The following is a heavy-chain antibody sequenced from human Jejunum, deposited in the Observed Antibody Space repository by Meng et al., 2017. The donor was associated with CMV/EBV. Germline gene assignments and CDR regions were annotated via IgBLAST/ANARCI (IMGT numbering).Heavy chain of an antibody. Sequence: QITLKESGPTLVKPXQTLTLTCTFSGFSLTSGLGVAWIRQPPGKALEWLALVYWDDDKRYSPSLKSRVTITKDTSKNQVVLTMTDMDPVDTATYYCAHCQSYEWYYFAYLGQGTLGTVSS. D-gene: IGHD2-8*01. CDR2: VYWDDDK. CDR3: AHCQSYEWYYFAY. CDR1: GFSLTSGLG. J-gene: IGHJ4*02. V-gene: IGHV2-5*02.